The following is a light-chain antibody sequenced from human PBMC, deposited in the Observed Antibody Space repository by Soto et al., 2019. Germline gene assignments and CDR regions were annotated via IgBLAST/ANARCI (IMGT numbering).Light chain of an antibody. J-gene: IGLJ3*02. CDR3: QTWGTRIQGV. V-gene: IGLV4-69*01. Sequence: QSVLTQSPSASASLGASVKLTCTLSSGHSSYAIAWHQQQPEKGPRYLMKLNSDGSHSKGDGIPDRFSGSSSGAERYLTISSLQSEDEADYYCQTWGTRIQGVFGGGTKLTVL. CDR1: SGHSSYA. CDR2: LNSDGSH.